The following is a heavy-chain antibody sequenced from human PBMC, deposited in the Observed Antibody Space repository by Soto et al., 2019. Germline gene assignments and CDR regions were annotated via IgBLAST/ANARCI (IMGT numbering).Heavy chain of an antibody. CDR2: ISAYNGNT. CDR3: ARDLSRQGGGIAAAGDGFDY. Sequence: QVQLVQSGAEVKKPGASVKVSCKASGYTFTSYGISWVRQAPGQGLEWMGWISAYNGNTNYAQKLQGRVTMTTDTSPSTAYMELRSLRSDDTAVYYCARDLSRQGGGIAAAGDGFDYWGQGTLVTVSS. D-gene: IGHD6-13*01. CDR1: GYTFTSYG. J-gene: IGHJ4*02. V-gene: IGHV1-18*01.